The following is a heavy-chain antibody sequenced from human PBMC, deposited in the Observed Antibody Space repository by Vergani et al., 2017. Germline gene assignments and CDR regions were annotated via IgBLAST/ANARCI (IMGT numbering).Heavy chain of an antibody. CDR1: GFTFSSYA. V-gene: IGHV3-23*01. CDR2: ISGRGGST. J-gene: IGHJ4*02. Sequence: EVQLLESGGGLVQPGGSLRLSCAASGFTFSSYAMSWVRQAPGKGLEWVSAISGRGGSTYYADSVKGRFTISRDNSKNTLYLQMNSLRAEDTAVYYCAKGSKGSSWYTPNDYWGQGTLVTVSS. CDR3: AKGSKGSSWYTPNDY. D-gene: IGHD6-13*01.